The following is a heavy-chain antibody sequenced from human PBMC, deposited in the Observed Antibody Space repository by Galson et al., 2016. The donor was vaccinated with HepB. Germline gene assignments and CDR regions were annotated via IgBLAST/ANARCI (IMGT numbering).Heavy chain of an antibody. D-gene: IGHD3-16*01. V-gene: IGHV3-30*18. CDR2: ITYVGSHT. J-gene: IGHJ4*02. Sequence: SLRLSCAASGFTFSNYGMHWIRQAPGKGLEWVAMITYVGSHTHYTDSVKGRFTVSRDNSKNTLFLQLNNLRAEDAAVYYCAKVRGEGDAHDVYDSFDYWGQGTVVTVSS. CDR1: GFTFSNYG. CDR3: AKVRGEGDAHDVYDSFDY.